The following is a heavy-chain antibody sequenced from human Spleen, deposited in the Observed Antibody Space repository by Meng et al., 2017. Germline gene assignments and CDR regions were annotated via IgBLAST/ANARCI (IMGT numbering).Heavy chain of an antibody. CDR2: TYYRSQWQS. Sequence: SCAISGDSVSGNRALWHWVRQSPSRGLEWLGHTYYRSQWQSHYGASVKSRISIYADTSRNQFSLILNSVTPEDTAVYYCASWYGESWGQGTLVTVPQ. V-gene: IGHV6-1*01. D-gene: IGHD3-10*01. CDR3: ASWYGES. CDR1: GDSVSGNRAL. J-gene: IGHJ4*02.